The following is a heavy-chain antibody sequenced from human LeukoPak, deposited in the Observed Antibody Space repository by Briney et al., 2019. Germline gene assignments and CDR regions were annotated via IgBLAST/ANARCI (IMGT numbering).Heavy chain of an antibody. V-gene: IGHV3-23*01. CDR2: ISSDGIHT. J-gene: IGHJ4*02. Sequence: GGSLRLSCAASGFTFSSNTMNWVRQAPGKGLEWVSSISSDGIHTFYADPVKGRFTISRDNSKNTLYLQMNSLRAEDTAVYYCSGLWFGEDYWGQGTLVTVSS. D-gene: IGHD3-10*01. CDR1: GFTFSSNT. CDR3: SGLWFGEDY.